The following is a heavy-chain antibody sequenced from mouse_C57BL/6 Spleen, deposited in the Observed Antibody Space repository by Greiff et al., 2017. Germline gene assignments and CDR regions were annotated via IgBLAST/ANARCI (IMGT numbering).Heavy chain of an antibody. D-gene: IGHD1-1*01. CDR3: AIFTTGARNYFDY. Sequence: VQLQQPGAELVKPGASVKVSCKASGYTFTSYWMHWVKQRPGQGLEWIGRIHPSDSDTNYNQKFKGKATLNVDKSSSTAYLQLISLTSEYSAVYYCAIFTTGARNYFDYWGQGTTLTVSS. CDR1: GYTFTSYW. V-gene: IGHV1-74*01. J-gene: IGHJ2*01. CDR2: IHPSDSDT.